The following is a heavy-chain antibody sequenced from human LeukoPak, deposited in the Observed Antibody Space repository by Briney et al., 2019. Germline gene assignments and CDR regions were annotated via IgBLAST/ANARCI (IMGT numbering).Heavy chain of an antibody. CDR3: AREVGANGDYYFDY. CDR1: GYSISSGYY. CDR2: IYHSGST. J-gene: IGHJ4*02. Sequence: PSETLSLTCTVSGYSISSGYYWGWIRQPPGKGLEWIGSIYHSGSTYYNPSPTSRVTISVDTSKNQFSLKLSSVTAADTAVYYCAREVGANGDYYFDYWGQGTLVTVSS. D-gene: IGHD1-26*01. V-gene: IGHV4-38-2*02.